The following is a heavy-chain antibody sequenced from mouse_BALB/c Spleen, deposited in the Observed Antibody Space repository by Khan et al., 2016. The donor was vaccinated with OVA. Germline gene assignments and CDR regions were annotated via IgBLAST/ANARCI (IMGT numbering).Heavy chain of an antibody. Sequence: VQLKESGGDLVKPGGSLKLSCAASGFTFSSYSMSWVRQTPDKRLEWVASISSGGDYTYYPDSVKGRFTISRDNAKNTLHLQMSDLKSEDTAMYYCADHLTGSFVYWGQGTLVTVSA. D-gene: IGHD4-1*01. J-gene: IGHJ3*01. V-gene: IGHV5-6*01. CDR2: ISSGGDYT. CDR1: GFTFSSYS. CDR3: ADHLTGSFVY.